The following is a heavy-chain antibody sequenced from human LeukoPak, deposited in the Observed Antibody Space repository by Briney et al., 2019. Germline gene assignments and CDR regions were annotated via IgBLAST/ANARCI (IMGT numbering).Heavy chain of an antibody. Sequence: SETLSLTCTVSGYSLSSGYYWGWIRQPPGKGLEWIGSIYHSGNTYYNPSLKSRVTISVDTSKNQFSLKLSSVTAADTAVYYCARAYGGANEYFQHWGQGTLVTVSS. D-gene: IGHD4-23*01. CDR2: IYHSGNT. V-gene: IGHV4-38-2*02. CDR3: ARAYGGANEYFQH. J-gene: IGHJ1*01. CDR1: GYSLSSGYY.